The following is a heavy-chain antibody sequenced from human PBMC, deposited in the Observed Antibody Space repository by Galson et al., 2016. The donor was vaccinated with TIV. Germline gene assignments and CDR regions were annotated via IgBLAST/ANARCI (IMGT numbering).Heavy chain of an antibody. Sequence: SLRLSCAASGFTFDSHTFHWVRQTPGKGLEWVAIISHDGNNKDFADSVQGRFTISRDSSKNTVFLQMNSLRLEDTAVYYCTRDGRGNWKYVDYFDYWGQGTLVTVSS. CDR1: GFTFDSHT. J-gene: IGHJ4*02. D-gene: IGHD1-7*01. CDR3: TRDGRGNWKYVDYFDY. V-gene: IGHV3-30-3*01. CDR2: ISHDGNNK.